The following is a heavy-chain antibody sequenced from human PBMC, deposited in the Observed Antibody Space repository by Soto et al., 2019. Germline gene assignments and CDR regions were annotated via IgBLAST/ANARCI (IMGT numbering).Heavy chain of an antibody. CDR2: IYHSGST. J-gene: IGHJ4*02. D-gene: IGHD3-3*01. CDR3: ARGPPFGR. V-gene: IGHV4-30-2*01. Sequence: SETLSLTCAVSGGSISSGGYSWSWIRQPPGKGLEWIGYIYHSGSTYYNPSLKSRVTISVDRSKNQFSLTLSSVTAADTAVYSWARGPPFGRWGREPLVTVS. CDR1: GGSISSGGYS.